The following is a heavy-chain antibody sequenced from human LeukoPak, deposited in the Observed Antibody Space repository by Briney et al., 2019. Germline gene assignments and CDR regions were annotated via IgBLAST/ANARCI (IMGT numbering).Heavy chain of an antibody. J-gene: IGHJ6*03. CDR2: ISSSSSTI. V-gene: IGHV3-48*01. D-gene: IGHD3-9*01. CDR1: GFTFSSYS. CDR3: ARSMLRYFDWSPYYYMDV. Sequence: GGLRLSCAASGFTFSSYSMNWVRQAPGKGLEWVSYISSSSSTIYYADSVKGRFTISRDNAKNSLYLQMNSLRAEDTAVYYCARSMLRYFDWSPYYYMDVWGKGTTVTVSS.